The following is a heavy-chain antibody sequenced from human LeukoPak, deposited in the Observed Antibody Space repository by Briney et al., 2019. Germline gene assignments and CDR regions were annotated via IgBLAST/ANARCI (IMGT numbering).Heavy chain of an antibody. Sequence: SQTLSLTCTVSGGSISSGGYYWSWIRQPPGKGLEWIGYIYHSGSTYYNPSLKSRVTISVDRSKNQFSLKLSSVTAADTAVYYCARVNKCSSTSCYSEADNWFDPWGQGTLVTVSS. V-gene: IGHV4-30-2*01. CDR3: ARVNKCSSTSCYSEADNWFDP. CDR1: GGSISSGGYY. J-gene: IGHJ5*02. D-gene: IGHD2-2*01. CDR2: IYHSGST.